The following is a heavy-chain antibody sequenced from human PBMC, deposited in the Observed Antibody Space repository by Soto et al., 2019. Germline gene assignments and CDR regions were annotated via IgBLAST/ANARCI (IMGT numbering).Heavy chain of an antibody. J-gene: IGHJ6*02. V-gene: IGHV1-18*01. CDR2: ISAYNGNT. CDR3: ARDLITTVTRYYYYGMDV. Sequence: ASVKFSCKASGYTFTSYGISWVRQAPGQGLEWMGWISAYNGNTNYAQKLQGRVTMTTETSTSTAYMELRSLRSDDTAVYYCARDLITTVTRYYYYGMDVWGQGTTVTVSS. CDR1: GYTFTSYG. D-gene: IGHD4-4*01.